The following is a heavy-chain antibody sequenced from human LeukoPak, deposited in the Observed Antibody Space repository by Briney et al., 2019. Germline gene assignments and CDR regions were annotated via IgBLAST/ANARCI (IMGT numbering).Heavy chain of an antibody. CDR2: IYTSGST. CDR1: GGSISSGSYY. J-gene: IGHJ4*02. CDR3: ARNSNSGSYFFDY. Sequence: PSETLSLTCTVSGGSISSGSYYWSWIRQPAGKGLEWIGRIYTSGSTNYNPSLKSRVTISVDTSKNQFSLKLSSVTAADTAVYYCARNSNSGSYFFDYWGQGTLVTVSS. D-gene: IGHD1-26*01. V-gene: IGHV4-61*02.